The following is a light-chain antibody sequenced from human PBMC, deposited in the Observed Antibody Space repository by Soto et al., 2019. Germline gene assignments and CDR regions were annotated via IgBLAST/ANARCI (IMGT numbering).Light chain of an antibody. CDR3: QQYNNWPRT. Sequence: EIVMTQSPATLSVSPGERATLSCRASQSVSSNLAWYQQKPGQAPRLLIYGASTRATGIPARFSGSGSGTEFTFTISSLQSEDFAVYYCQQYNNWPRTFGQGTNVAI. CDR1: QSVSSN. J-gene: IGKJ1*01. CDR2: GAS. V-gene: IGKV3-15*01.